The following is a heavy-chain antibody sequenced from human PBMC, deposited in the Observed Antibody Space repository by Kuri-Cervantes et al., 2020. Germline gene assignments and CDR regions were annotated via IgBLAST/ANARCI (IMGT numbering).Heavy chain of an antibody. D-gene: IGHD6-19*01. Sequence: GGSLRLSCAASGFTFSSYSMNWVRQAPGKGLEWVSSISSSSSYIYYADSVKGRFTISRDNAKNSLYLQMNSLRAEDTAVYYCARDGVAGAGTRGGGDYWGQGTLVTVSS. CDR2: ISSSSSYI. CDR1: GFTFSSYS. V-gene: IGHV3-21*01. CDR3: ARDGVAGAGTRGGGDY. J-gene: IGHJ4*02.